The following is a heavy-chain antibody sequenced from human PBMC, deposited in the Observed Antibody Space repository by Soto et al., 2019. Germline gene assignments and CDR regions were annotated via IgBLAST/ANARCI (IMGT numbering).Heavy chain of an antibody. D-gene: IGHD4-17*01. CDR2: ISGSGGST. V-gene: IGHV3-23*01. CDR3: AKVGRMTSVTTGDNFDY. J-gene: IGHJ4*02. CDR1: GFAFNSYV. Sequence: GGSLRLSCAASGFAFNSYVMNWVRQAPGKGLEWVAGISGSGGSTDYSDSVKGRFTISRDNSKSTLFLQMNSLRAEDTAVYYCAKVGRMTSVTTGDNFDYWGQGTLVTVSS.